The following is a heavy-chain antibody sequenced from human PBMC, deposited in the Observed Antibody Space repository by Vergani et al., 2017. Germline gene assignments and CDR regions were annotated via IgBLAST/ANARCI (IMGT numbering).Heavy chain of an antibody. J-gene: IGHJ6*03. V-gene: IGHV3-33*05. Sequence: QVQLVESGGGVDQPGTSLRLSSEASGCKFSQFGMHWVRQGPGKGLEWVAFISYDGSKTQYADSEKGRVTISRDNSKNTVGLEMSSLRVDDTATYYCARDVWDCSGISCFLRAGEFYYMDVWGQGTTVTVSS. D-gene: IGHD3-16*01. CDR2: ISYDGSKT. CDR3: ARDVWDCSGISCFLRAGEFYYMDV. CDR1: GCKFSQFG.